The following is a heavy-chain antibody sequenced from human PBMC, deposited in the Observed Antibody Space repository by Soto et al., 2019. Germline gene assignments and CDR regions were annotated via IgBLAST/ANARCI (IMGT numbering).Heavy chain of an antibody. D-gene: IGHD3-10*01. CDR1: GGTFSSYA. Sequence: ASVKVSCKASGGTFSSYAISWVRQAPGQGLEWMGGIIPIFGTANYAQKFKGRVTITADESTSTAYKEQSSLRSEDTAVFYFARSAHYYGSGSYYTGFDYWGQGTLVTVSS. V-gene: IGHV1-69*13. CDR3: ARSAHYYGSGSYYTGFDY. J-gene: IGHJ4*02. CDR2: IIPIFGTA.